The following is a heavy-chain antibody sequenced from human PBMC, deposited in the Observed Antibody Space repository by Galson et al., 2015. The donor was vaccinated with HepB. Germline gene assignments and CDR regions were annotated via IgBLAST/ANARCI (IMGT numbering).Heavy chain of an antibody. V-gene: IGHV1-18*04. J-gene: IGHJ3*02. CDR1: GYTFTSYG. CDR2: ISAYNGNT. D-gene: IGHD2-8*01. CDR3: AKDGYCTNGVCYMDAFDI. Sequence: SVKVSCKASGYTFTSYGISWVRQAPGQGLEWMGWISAYNGNTNYAQKLQGRVTMTTDTSTSTAYMELRSLRSDDTAVYYCAKDGYCTNGVCYMDAFDIWGQGTMVTVSS.